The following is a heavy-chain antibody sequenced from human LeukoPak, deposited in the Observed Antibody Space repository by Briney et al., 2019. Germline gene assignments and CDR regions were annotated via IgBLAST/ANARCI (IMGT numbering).Heavy chain of an antibody. CDR3: ATRGRWFGELELGFEYFQH. D-gene: IGHD3-10*01. CDR1: GFTFSSYA. V-gene: IGHV3-23*01. CDR2: ISGSGGST. J-gene: IGHJ1*01. Sequence: GGSLRLSCAASGFTFSSYAMSWVRQAPGKGLEWVSAISGSGGSTYYADSVKGRFTISRDNSKNTLYLQMNSLRAEDTAVYYCATRGRWFGELELGFEYFQHWGQGALVTVSS.